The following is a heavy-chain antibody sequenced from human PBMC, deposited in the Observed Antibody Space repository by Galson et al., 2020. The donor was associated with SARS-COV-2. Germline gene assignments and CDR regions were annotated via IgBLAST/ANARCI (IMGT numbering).Heavy chain of an antibody. CDR2: INPNSGGT. V-gene: IGHV1-2*02. CDR3: ARERAAAGATNWFDP. Sequence: ASVKVSCKASGYTFTAYYMHWVRQAPGQGLEWLGWINPNSGGTNYAQKFQGRVTMTRDTSISTAYMELRGLRSDDTAVYYCARERAAAGATNWFDPWGQEPWSPSPQ. J-gene: IGHJ5*02. CDR1: GYTFTAYY. D-gene: IGHD6-13*01.